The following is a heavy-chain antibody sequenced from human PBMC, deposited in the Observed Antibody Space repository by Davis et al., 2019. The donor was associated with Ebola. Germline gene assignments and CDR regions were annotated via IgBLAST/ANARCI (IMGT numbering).Heavy chain of an antibody. D-gene: IGHD3-10*01. Sequence: PGGSLRLSCATSGLTFDDYAMHWFRQAPGKGLEWVSGITLNSGTTAYADSVKGRFTISRDNAKDSLYLQMNSLRTGDTAFYYCAKDFYGSGSYIDAWGQGTLVAVSS. CDR3: AKDFYGSGSYIDA. CDR2: ITLNSGTT. J-gene: IGHJ5*02. V-gene: IGHV3-9*01. CDR1: GLTFDDYA.